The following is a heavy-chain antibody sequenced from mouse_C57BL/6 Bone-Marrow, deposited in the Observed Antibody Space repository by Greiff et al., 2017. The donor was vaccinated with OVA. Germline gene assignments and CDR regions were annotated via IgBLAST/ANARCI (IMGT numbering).Heavy chain of an antibody. CDR1: GYAFTNYL. J-gene: IGHJ3*01. V-gene: IGHV1-54*01. Sequence: QVQLKESGAELVRPGTSVKVSCKASGYAFTNYLIEWVKQRPGQGLEWIGVINPGSGGTNYNEKFKGKATLTADKSSSTAYMQLSSLTSEDSAVYFCARGGYGNPFAYWGQGTLVTVSA. CDR2: INPGSGGT. CDR3: ARGGYGNPFAY. D-gene: IGHD2-1*01.